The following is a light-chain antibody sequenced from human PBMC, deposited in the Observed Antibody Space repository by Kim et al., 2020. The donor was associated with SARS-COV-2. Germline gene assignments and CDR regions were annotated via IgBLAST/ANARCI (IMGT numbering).Light chain of an antibody. V-gene: IGLV3-19*01. J-gene: IGLJ2*01. CDR1: SLRSYY. CDR3: NSRDSSGNHLV. Sequence: SSELTQDPAVSVALGQTGRITCQGDSLRSYYASWYQQKPGQAPVLVIYGKDNRPSGIPVRFSGFSSGNTASLTITGAQAEDEADYYCNSRDSSGNHLVFGGGTQLTVL. CDR2: GKD.